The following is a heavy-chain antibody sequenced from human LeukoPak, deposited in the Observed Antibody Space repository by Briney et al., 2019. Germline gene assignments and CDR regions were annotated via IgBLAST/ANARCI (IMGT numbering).Heavy chain of an antibody. D-gene: IGHD6-19*01. J-gene: IGHJ3*02. V-gene: IGHV1-2*02. CDR1: GYTFTGYY. Sequence: ASVKVSCKASGYTFTGYYMHWVRQAPGHGLEWMGWIKPYSGGTNYPPKLQGRVTMTRATYISTAYMELSRLRSDDKAVYYCSRQQWLVNAFDICGQGTMATVSS. CDR3: SRQQWLVNAFDI. CDR2: IKPYSGGT.